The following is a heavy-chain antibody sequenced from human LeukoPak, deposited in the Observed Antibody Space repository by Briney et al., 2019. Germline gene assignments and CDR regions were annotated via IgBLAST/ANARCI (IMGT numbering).Heavy chain of an antibody. V-gene: IGHV4-59*01. D-gene: IGHD3-22*01. CDR2: IYYSGST. J-gene: IGHJ6*02. CDR1: GXSISSYY. Sequence: SETLSLTCTVSGXSISSYYWSWIRQPPGKGREWIGYIYYSGSTNYNPSLKSRVTISVDTSKNQFSLKLSSVTAADTAVYYCARARYYYDSSGYRYYYGMDVWGQGTTVTVSS. CDR3: ARARYYYDSSGYRYYYGMDV.